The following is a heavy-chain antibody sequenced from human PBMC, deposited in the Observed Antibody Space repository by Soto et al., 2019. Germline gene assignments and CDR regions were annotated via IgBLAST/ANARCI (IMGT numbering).Heavy chain of an antibody. Sequence: EVQLVESGGGLVKPGGSLRLSCAASGFTFSSYSMNWVRQAPGKGLEWVSSISSSSSYIYYADSVKGRFTISRDNAKNSLDLQMNSLRADDTAVYYCARDESYNTPFSYWGQGTLVTVSS. CDR1: GFTFSSYS. CDR2: ISSSSSYI. J-gene: IGHJ4*02. D-gene: IGHD2-2*02. CDR3: ARDESYNTPFSY. V-gene: IGHV3-21*01.